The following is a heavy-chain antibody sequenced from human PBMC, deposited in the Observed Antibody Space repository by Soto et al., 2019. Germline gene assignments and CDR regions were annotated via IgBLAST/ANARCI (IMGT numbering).Heavy chain of an antibody. CDR1: GFTFSSYG. V-gene: IGHV3-30*18. CDR2: ISYDGSNK. D-gene: IGHD6-19*01. J-gene: IGHJ6*02. Sequence: GGSLRLSCAASGFTFSSYGMHWVRQAPGKGLEWVAVISYDGSNKYYADSVKGRFTISRDNSKNTLYLQMNSLRAEDTAVYYCAKDLSSGFVWYYYYGMDVWGQGTTVTVSS. CDR3: AKDLSSGFVWYYYYGMDV.